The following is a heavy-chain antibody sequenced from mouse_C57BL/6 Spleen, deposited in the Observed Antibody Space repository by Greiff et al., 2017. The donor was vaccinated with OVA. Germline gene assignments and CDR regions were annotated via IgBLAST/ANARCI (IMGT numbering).Heavy chain of an antibody. CDR1: GYTFTNYW. D-gene: IGHD2-10*01. Sequence: QVQLQQSGAELVRPGTSVKMSCKASGYTFTNYWIGWAKQRPGHGLEWIGDIYPGGGYTNYNEKFKGKATLTADKSSSTAYMQFSSLTSEDSAIYYCARSPYYGKWYFDDWGTGTTVTVSS. V-gene: IGHV1-63*01. CDR2: IYPGGGYT. CDR3: ARSPYYGKWYFDD. J-gene: IGHJ1*03.